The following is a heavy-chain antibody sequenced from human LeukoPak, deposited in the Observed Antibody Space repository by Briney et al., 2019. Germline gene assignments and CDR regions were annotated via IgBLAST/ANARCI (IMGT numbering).Heavy chain of an antibody. CDR3: AGGYYYGSGSYSYMDV. Sequence: SETLSLPCTVSGGSMRSYYWRWLRQPAGKGLEGIGRIHTSGSTNHTPSLESRLTMSVDTPENQFSLDLSSVTAADTAVYYCAGGYYYGSGSYSYMDVWGKGTTVTISS. D-gene: IGHD3-10*01. CDR2: IHTSGST. CDR1: GGSMRSYY. J-gene: IGHJ6*03. V-gene: IGHV4-4*07.